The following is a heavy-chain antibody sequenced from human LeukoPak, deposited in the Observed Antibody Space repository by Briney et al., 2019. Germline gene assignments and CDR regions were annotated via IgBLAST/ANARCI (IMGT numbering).Heavy chain of an antibody. CDR2: IYNDGRT. D-gene: IGHD3-10*01. CDR1: GFSVLDHF. V-gene: IGHV3-66*01. J-gene: IGHJ4*02. CDR3: ASPSYFGDY. Sequence: GGSLRLSCVASGFSVLDHFMTWVSHTPGKGLEWVSVIYNDGRTKYAETVKGRFTMSRDSSKDMVSLQMNSLRAEDSAVYYCASPSYFGDYWGQGTLVTISS.